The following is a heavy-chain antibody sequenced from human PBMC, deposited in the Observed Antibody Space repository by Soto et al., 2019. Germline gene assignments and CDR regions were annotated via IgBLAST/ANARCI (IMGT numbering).Heavy chain of an antibody. CDR2: ISGSDDST. CDR3: AKRSSSSTFDY. Sequence: EVQLLESGGGLVQPGESLRLSCAASGFTFSSDAMSWVRQAPGKGLEWVSVISGSDDSTYYADSVKGRFTISRDNSKNTLYLQMNSLRAEATAVYYCAKRSSSSTFDYWGQGTLVTVSS. D-gene: IGHD6-6*01. CDR1: GFTFSSDA. J-gene: IGHJ4*02. V-gene: IGHV3-23*01.